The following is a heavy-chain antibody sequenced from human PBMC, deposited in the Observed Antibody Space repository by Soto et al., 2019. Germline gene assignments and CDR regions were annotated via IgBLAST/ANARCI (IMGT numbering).Heavy chain of an antibody. J-gene: IGHJ4*02. V-gene: IGHV1-3*01. Sequence: ASVKVSCKASGYTFTGYAMHWVRQAPGQRLEWMGWINAGNGNTKYSQKFQGRVTITTDTSTSTAYMELRSLRSDDTAVYYCARDLDVLRFLEWLPLLCYSGQGTLVIVSS. CDR2: INAGNGNT. CDR1: GYTFTGYA. D-gene: IGHD3-3*01. CDR3: ARDLDVLRFLEWLPLLCY.